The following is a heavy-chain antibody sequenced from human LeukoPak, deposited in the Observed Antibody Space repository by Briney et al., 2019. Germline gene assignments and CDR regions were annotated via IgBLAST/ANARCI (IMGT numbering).Heavy chain of an antibody. CDR1: GGSLNGYY. D-gene: IGHD3-22*01. J-gene: IGHJ5*02. CDR2: INSSGIT. V-gene: IGHV4-34*01. Sequence: SETLSLTCAVYGGSLNGYYWRWIPQPPGKGLEGIGEINSSGITNHNPSLKRRVTISVDTSKNQFSTKLSSVTAADTAVYYCARTSIYYSSSGYRSWGQGTLVTVSS. CDR3: ARTSIYYSSSGYRS.